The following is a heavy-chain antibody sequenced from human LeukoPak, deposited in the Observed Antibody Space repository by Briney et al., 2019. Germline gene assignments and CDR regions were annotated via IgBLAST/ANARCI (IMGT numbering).Heavy chain of an antibody. Sequence: GASVKVSCKASGYTFTSYYMHWVRQAPGQGLEWMGIINPSGGSTSYAQKFQGRVTITADESASTAYMELSSLRSEDTAVYYCARQAAASYDILTGYYYDAFDIWGQGTMATVSS. CDR3: ARQAAASYDILTGYYYDAFDI. D-gene: IGHD3-9*01. CDR2: INPSGGST. V-gene: IGHV1-46*01. CDR1: GYTFTSYY. J-gene: IGHJ3*02.